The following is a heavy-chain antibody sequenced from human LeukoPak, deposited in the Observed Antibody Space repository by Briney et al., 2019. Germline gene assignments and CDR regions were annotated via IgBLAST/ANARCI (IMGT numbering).Heavy chain of an antibody. CDR1: GFTFSSYW. CDR2: IKQDGSEK. D-gene: IGHD6-19*01. Sequence: GGSLRLSCAASGFTFSSYWMSWVRQAPGKGLEWVANIKQDGSEKYYVDSVKGRFTISRDNAKNSLYLQMNSLRAEATAVYYCAILIAVAGMGFDYWGQGTLVTVSS. J-gene: IGHJ4*02. V-gene: IGHV3-7*03. CDR3: AILIAVAGMGFDY.